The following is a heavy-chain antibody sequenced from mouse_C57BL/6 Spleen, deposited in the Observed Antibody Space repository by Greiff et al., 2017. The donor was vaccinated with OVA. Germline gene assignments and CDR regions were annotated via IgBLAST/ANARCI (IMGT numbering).Heavy chain of an antibody. Sequence: VQLQQSGAELVRPGASVKLSCTASGFNIKDDYMHWVKQRPEQGLEWIGWIDPENGDTEYASKFQGKATITADTSSNTAYLPLSSLTSEDTAVYYCTHTPYGNFYAMDYWGQGTSVTVSS. J-gene: IGHJ4*01. D-gene: IGHD2-1*01. V-gene: IGHV14-4*01. CDR3: THTPYGNFYAMDY. CDR1: GFNIKDDY. CDR2: IDPENGDT.